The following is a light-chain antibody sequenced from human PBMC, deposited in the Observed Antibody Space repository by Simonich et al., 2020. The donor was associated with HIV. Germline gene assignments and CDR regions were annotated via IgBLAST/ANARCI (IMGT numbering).Light chain of an antibody. V-gene: IGKV3-15*01. CDR2: SAS. Sequence: EIVMTQSPATLSVSPGERATLSCRARQRVSSNLAWYQQKPGQAPRLPIYSASTRATCIPAKFSGSWSGTEFTLTISSMQSEDIAVYYCQQYNNRPLTFGGGTKVEIK. J-gene: IGKJ4*01. CDR3: QQYNNRPLT. CDR1: QRVSSN.